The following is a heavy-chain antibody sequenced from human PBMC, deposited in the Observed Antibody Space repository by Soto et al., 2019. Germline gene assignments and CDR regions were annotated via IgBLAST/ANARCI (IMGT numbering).Heavy chain of an antibody. CDR1: GGSISSSSYY. V-gene: IGHV4-39*01. Sequence: PSETLSLTCTVSGGSISSSSYYWGWIRQPPGKGLEWIGSIYYSGSTYYNPSLKSRVTISVDTSKNQFSLTLTSVTAADTAVYYCARGLSSPSATGIWGQGILVTVSS. D-gene: IGHD6-6*01. CDR3: ARGLSSPSATGI. J-gene: IGHJ4*02. CDR2: IYYSGST.